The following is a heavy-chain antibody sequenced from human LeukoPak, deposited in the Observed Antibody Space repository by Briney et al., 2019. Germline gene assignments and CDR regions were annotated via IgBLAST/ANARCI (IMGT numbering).Heavy chain of an antibody. CDR2: ISAYNGET. CDR3: ARCLQENLAWRQAFSAFDS. J-gene: IGHJ3*02. CDR1: GYTFTSYG. Sequence: ASVKVSCKASGYTFTSYGISWVRQAPGQGLEWMGWISAYNGETNYAQKLQGRVTMTTDTSTSTASIELNSLRSDDTAVYYSARCLQENLAWRQAFSAFDSWGQGTMVTVSS. V-gene: IGHV1-18*01. D-gene: IGHD5/OR15-5a*01.